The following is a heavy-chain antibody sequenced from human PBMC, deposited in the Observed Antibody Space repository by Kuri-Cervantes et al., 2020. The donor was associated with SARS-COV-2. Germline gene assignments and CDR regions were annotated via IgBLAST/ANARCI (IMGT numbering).Heavy chain of an antibody. CDR1: EFTFSGSA. CDR2: ITSKANSYAT. J-gene: IGHJ6*02. CDR3: TRHVDTGAFYYYYGMEV. Sequence: GESLKISCAASEFTFSGSAMHWVRQASGKGLEWVGRITSKANSYATTYAASVKGRFTITRDDSKNTAYLQMNSLKTEDTSVYYCTRHVDTGAFYYYYGMEVWGQGTTVTVSS. V-gene: IGHV3-73*01. D-gene: IGHD5-18*01.